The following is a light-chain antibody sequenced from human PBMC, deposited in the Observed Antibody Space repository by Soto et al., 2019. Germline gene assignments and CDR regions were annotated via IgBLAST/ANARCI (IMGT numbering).Light chain of an antibody. CDR3: NSYSTTSSLYG. CDR1: SSDIGYHTY. Sequence: QSVLTQPGSVSGSPGQSITISCTGTSSDIGYHTYVSWYQQHPGKAPKLLIYEVSSRPSGVSGRFSGSKSGNTASLTISGLQAEDEADYYCNSYSTTSSLYGFGAGTKVTVL. CDR2: EVS. J-gene: IGLJ1*01. V-gene: IGLV2-14*01.